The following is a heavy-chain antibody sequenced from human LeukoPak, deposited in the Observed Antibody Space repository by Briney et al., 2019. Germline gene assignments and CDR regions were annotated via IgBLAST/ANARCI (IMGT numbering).Heavy chain of an antibody. Sequence: SQTLSLTCAISGDSFSSNTAAWNWVRQSPSRGLEWLGRTYYRSKLYYDYATSVSSRIAINPDTSKNLFSLQLNSVTPEDTAVYYCARAPGYYYAMDVWGQGTTVTVSS. CDR1: GDSFSSNTAA. CDR2: TYYRSKLYY. J-gene: IGHJ6*02. CDR3: ARAPGYYYAMDV. V-gene: IGHV6-1*01.